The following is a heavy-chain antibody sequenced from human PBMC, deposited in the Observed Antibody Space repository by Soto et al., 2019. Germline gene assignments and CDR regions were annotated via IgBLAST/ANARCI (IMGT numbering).Heavy chain of an antibody. J-gene: IGHJ6*02. Sequence: EVQLVESGGGLVQPGGSLRLSCAASGFTFSVYWMHWVRQAPGKGLVWVSRIDSDGSTTSYADSVKGRFTISRDNAKSTLYLQMNRLRAEDTAVYCCARPGYSNYGPGVDVWGQGTTVTVSS. D-gene: IGHD4-4*01. CDR2: IDSDGSTT. CDR1: GFTFSVYW. V-gene: IGHV3-74*01. CDR3: ARPGYSNYGPGVDV.